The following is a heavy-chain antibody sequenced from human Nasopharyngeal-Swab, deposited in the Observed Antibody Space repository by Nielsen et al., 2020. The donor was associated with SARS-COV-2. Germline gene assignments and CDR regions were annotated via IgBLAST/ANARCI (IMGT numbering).Heavy chain of an antibody. V-gene: IGHV1-46*01. CDR3: ARSYPSNYYDSSGHDY. D-gene: IGHD3-22*01. CDR1: GYTFTSYY. CDR2: INPSGGST. J-gene: IGHJ4*02. Sequence: ASVKVSCKASGYTFTSYYMHWVRQAPGQGLECMVIINPSGGSTSYAQKFQGRVTMTRDTSTSTVYMELSSLRSEDTAVYYCARSYPSNYYDSSGHDYWGQGTLVTVSS.